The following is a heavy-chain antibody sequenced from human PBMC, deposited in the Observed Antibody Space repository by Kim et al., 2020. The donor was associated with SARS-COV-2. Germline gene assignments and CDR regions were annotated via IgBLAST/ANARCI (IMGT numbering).Heavy chain of an antibody. J-gene: IGHJ6*02. CDR2: IYHSGST. V-gene: IGHV4-4*02. D-gene: IGHD3-3*01. Sequence: SETLSLTCAVSGGSISSSNWWSWVRQPPGKGLEWIGEIYHSGSTNYNPSLKSRVTISVDKSKNQFSLKLSSVTAADTAVYYCARVQRITIFGVVIEGYGMDDWGQGTTVTVSS. CDR3: ARVQRITIFGVVIEGYGMDD. CDR1: GGSISSSNW.